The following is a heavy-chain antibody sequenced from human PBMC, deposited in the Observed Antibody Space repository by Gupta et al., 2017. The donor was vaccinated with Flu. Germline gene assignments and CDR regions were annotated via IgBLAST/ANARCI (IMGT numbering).Heavy chain of an antibody. J-gene: IGHJ3*01. Sequence: QVTLKESGPALVKPTQTLTLTCTVSGHPLSTRGMRVSWTRQPPGNALDWLSRIDWDDEEFYSTSLKTRLTIAKDTSKIQVVLTMTNMEPVDTATYYCSRTYSFGCSFDVWGLGTKVIVSS. CDR1: GHPLSTRGMR. CDR2: IDWDDEE. V-gene: IGHV2-70*04. D-gene: IGHD5-18*01. CDR3: SRTYSFGCSFDV.